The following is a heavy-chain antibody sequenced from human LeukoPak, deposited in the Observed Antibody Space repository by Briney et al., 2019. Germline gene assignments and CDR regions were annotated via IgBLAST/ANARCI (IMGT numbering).Heavy chain of an antibody. V-gene: IGHV3-21*01. D-gene: IGHD1-1*01. CDR3: ARYRMEPRTGMFDY. J-gene: IGHJ4*02. Sequence: PGGSLILSCAASGFTFSSYSMTWVRQAPGKGLEWVSSISSSSSYIYYADSVKGRFTISRDNAKNSLYLQMSILRAEDTAVYSCARYRMEPRTGMFDYWGQGTLVTVSS. CDR2: ISSSSSYI. CDR1: GFTFSSYS.